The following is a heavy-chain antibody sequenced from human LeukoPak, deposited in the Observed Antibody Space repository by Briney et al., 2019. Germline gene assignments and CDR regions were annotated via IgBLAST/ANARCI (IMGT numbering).Heavy chain of an antibody. CDR3: ASFIAVAGSFDY. J-gene: IGHJ4*02. Sequence: PSETLSLTCAVSGYSISSGYYWGWIRQPPGKGLEWIGSIYHSGSNYYNPSLKSRVTISVDTSKNQFSLKLSSVTAADTAVYYCASFIAVAGSFDYWGQGTLVTVSS. V-gene: IGHV4-38-2*01. CDR2: IYHSGSN. D-gene: IGHD6-19*01. CDR1: GYSISSGYY.